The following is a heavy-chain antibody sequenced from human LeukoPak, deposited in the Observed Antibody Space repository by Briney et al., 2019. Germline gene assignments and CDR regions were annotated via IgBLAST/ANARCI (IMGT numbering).Heavy chain of an antibody. J-gene: IGHJ4*02. CDR1: GYTLTAYY. CDR2: INPNSGGT. Sequence: GASLKVSCKAAGYTLTAYYINWVRQAPGPGLEWVGWINPNSGGTNSAQKFQGRVTMTRDSSISTAYMEISRLTSDDTAVYHCARVGSITARKNYFDYWGQGTLVTVSS. D-gene: IGHD6-6*01. V-gene: IGHV1-2*02. CDR3: ARVGSITARKNYFDY.